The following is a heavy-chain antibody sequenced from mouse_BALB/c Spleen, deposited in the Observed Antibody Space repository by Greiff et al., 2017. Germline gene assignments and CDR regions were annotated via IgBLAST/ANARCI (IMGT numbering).Heavy chain of an antibody. V-gene: IGHV5-9-1*01. D-gene: IGHD1-1*01. CDR1: GFTFSSYA. Sequence: DVMLVESGGGLVKPGGSLKLSCAASGFTFSSYAMSWVRQTPEKRLEWVATISSGGSYTYYPDSVKGRFTISRDNAKNTLYLQMSSLRSEDTAMYYCARSGEVDWYFDVWGAGTTVTVSS. CDR3: ARSGEVDWYFDV. J-gene: IGHJ1*01. CDR2: ISSGGSYT.